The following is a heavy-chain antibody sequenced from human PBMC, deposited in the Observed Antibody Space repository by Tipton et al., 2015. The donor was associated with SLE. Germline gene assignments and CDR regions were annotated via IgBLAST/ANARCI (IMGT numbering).Heavy chain of an antibody. CDR2: IYWNDDK. CDR1: GDSISRYYWT. Sequence: TLSLTCTVSGDSISRYYWTWIRQPPGKALEWLALIYWNDDKRYSPSLKSRLTITKDTSKNQVVLTMTNMDPVDTATYYCAHRRSSWGPAYFDYWGQGTLVTVSS. D-gene: IGHD7-27*01. CDR3: AHRRSSWGPAYFDY. V-gene: IGHV2-5*01. J-gene: IGHJ4*02.